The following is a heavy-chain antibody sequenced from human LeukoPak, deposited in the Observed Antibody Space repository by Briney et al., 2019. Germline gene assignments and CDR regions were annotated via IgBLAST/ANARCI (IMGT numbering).Heavy chain of an antibody. J-gene: IGHJ4*02. Sequence: SETLSLTCNVSGASMRSSAYYWGWIRQPPGKGLEWIGTINYSGSTYYTPSLKSRVTMSVDTSKNQLSLKLSSVNAADTALYYCASAQYYYDDSGYYLFNHWGQGTLVTVSS. CDR3: ASAQYYYDDSGYYLFNH. D-gene: IGHD3-22*01. V-gene: IGHV4-39*01. CDR2: INYSGST. CDR1: GASMRSSAYY.